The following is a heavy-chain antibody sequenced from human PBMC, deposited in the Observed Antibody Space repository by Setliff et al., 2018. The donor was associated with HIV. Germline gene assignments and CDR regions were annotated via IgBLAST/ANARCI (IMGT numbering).Heavy chain of an antibody. CDR1: GGTFSSYA. CDR2: IIPIFGTA. Sequence: SVKVSCKASGGTFSSYAISWVRQAPGQGLEWMGGIIPIFGTANYAQKFQGRVTITTETSTTTAYLELRDLRFDDTAVYFCVRDTDIWRYFPLWGQGTLVTVSS. J-gene: IGHJ1*01. CDR3: VRDTDIWRYFPL. V-gene: IGHV1-69*05. D-gene: IGHD1-1*01.